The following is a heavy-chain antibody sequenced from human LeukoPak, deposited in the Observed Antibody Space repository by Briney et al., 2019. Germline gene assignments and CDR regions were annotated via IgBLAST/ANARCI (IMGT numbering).Heavy chain of an antibody. CDR1: GYTFTNYY. V-gene: IGHV1-2*02. Sequence: GASVKVSCKASGYTFTNYYIHWVRQAPGQGLEWMGWINPNSGRTSYARNFQGRVIMTRDPSINTAYMELSGLTSNDTAVYYCARTREYSSSWYFPPFDPWGQGTLVTISS. CDR3: ARTREYSSSWYFPPFDP. CDR2: INPNSGRT. J-gene: IGHJ5*02. D-gene: IGHD6-13*01.